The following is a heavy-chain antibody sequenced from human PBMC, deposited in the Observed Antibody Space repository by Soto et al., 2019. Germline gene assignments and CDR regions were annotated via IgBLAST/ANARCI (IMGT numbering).Heavy chain of an antibody. CDR2: INHSGST. D-gene: IGHD2-8*01. Sequence: QVQLQQWGAGLLKPSETLSLTCAVYGGSFSGYYWSWLRQPPGKGLEWIGEINHSGSTNYNPSLKSRVTISVDTSKNQFALKLSSVTAADTAVYYCARGRAIVLMAAWGFDPWCQGTLVTVSS. CDR1: GGSFSGYY. CDR3: ARGRAIVLMAAWGFDP. J-gene: IGHJ5*02. V-gene: IGHV4-34*01.